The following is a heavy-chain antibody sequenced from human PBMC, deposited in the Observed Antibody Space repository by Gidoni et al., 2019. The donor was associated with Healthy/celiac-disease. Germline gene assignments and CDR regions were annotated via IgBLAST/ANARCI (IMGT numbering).Heavy chain of an antibody. V-gene: IGHV4-34*01. J-gene: IGHJ4*02. CDR2: INHSGST. CDR3: ARGGGSRGYYFDY. D-gene: IGHD2-15*01. CDR1: VGSFSGYY. Sequence: QVQLQQWGAGLLKPSETLSLTCAVYVGSFSGYYWSWIRQPPGKGLEWMGEINHSGSTNYNPSLKSRVTISVDTSKNQFSLKLSSVTAADTAVYYCARGGGSRGYYFDYWGQGTLVTVSS.